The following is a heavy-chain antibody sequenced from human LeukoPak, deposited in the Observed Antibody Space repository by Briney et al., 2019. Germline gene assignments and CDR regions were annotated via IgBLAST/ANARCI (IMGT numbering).Heavy chain of an antibody. D-gene: IGHD7-27*01. Sequence: PSETLSLTCTVSGGSISSYYWSWIRQPPGKGLEWIGYIYYSGSTNYNPSLKSRVTISVDTSKNRFSLKLSSVTAADTAVYYCASKNWGSYYYAMDVWGQGTTVTVSS. CDR3: ASKNWGSYYYAMDV. CDR1: GGSISSYY. CDR2: IYYSGST. V-gene: IGHV4-59*01. J-gene: IGHJ6*02.